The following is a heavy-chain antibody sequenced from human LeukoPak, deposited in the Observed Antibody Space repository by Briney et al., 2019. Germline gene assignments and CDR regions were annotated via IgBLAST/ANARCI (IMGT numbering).Heavy chain of an antibody. D-gene: IGHD3-22*01. CDR2: ISDSGHRT. J-gene: IGHJ4*02. Sequence: GGSLRLSCAASGFTFSTYGMTWVRQAPGKGLEWVSAISDSGHRTFYADSVKGRVTISRDNAKNSLYLQMNSLRAENTAVYYCARDSYDSSGYYDFDYWGQGTLVTVSS. CDR3: ARDSYDSSGYYDFDY. V-gene: IGHV3-23*01. CDR1: GFTFSTYG.